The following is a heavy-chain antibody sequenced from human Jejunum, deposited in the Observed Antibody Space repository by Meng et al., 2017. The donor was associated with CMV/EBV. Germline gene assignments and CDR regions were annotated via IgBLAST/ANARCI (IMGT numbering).Heavy chain of an antibody. CDR1: SSYE. D-gene: IGHD2-2*01. J-gene: IGHJ4*02. V-gene: IGHV3-48*03. CDR3: ARGRDCSSANCYLPYYFDK. Sequence: SSYEINWVRQAPGKGLEWVSYISSSGSSIFYAGSVKGRFTISRDNAKNSLYLQMNSLRAEDTAIYYCARGRDCSSANCYLPYYFDKWGQGTLVTVSS. CDR2: ISSSGSSI.